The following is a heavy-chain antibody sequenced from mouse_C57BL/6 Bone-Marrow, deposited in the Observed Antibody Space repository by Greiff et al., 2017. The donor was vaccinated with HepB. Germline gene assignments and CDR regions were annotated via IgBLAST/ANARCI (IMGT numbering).Heavy chain of an antibody. D-gene: IGHD1-2*01. CDR3: TRDRLTFAY. CDR2: ISSGCDYI. CDR1: GFTFSSYA. V-gene: IGHV5-9-1*02. J-gene: IGHJ3*01. Sequence: EVMLVESGEGLVKPGGSLKLSCAASGFTFSSYAMSWVRQTPEKRLEWVAYISSGCDYIYYADTVKGRFTISRDNARNTLYLQMSSLKSEDTAMYYCTRDRLTFAYWGQGTLVTVSA.